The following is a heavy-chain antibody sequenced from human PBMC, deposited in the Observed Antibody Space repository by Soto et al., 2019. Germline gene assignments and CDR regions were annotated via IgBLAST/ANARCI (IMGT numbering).Heavy chain of an antibody. CDR1: GFTFSSYA. CDR3: XXXXXCDYSYYFDY. D-gene: IGHD4-17*01. Sequence: EVQRLESGGGLVQPGGSLRLSCAASGFTFSSYAMSWVRQAPGKGLEWVSAISGSGGSTYYADSVKGRFTISRDNSKNTLYLQMNSLRAEDTAXXXXXXXXXCDYSYYFDYWGQGTLVT. J-gene: IGHJ4*02. CDR2: ISGSGGST. V-gene: IGHV3-23*01.